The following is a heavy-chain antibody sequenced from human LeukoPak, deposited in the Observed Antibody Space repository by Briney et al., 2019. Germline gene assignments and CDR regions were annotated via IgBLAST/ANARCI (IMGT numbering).Heavy chain of an antibody. CDR1: GFTFSDYY. CDR3: AKQPPGGYYYESSGYYQYFQH. J-gene: IGHJ1*01. D-gene: IGHD3-22*01. V-gene: IGHV3-11*01. Sequence: GGSLRLSCATSGFTFSDYYMSWIRQAPGKGLEWLSYISGSGSDINYADSVKGRFTVSGDNAKSALYLQMNSLGVEDTAIYYCAKQPPGGYYYESSGYYQYFQHWGQGTLVTVSS. CDR2: ISGSGSDI.